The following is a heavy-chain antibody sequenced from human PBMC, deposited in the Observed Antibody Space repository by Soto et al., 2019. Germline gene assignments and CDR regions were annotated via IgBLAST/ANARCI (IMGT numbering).Heavy chain of an antibody. V-gene: IGHV1-69*13. J-gene: IGHJ6*02. CDR1: GCPVSSYA. CDR3: ARALSRGYSYGSGSYYGMGV. CDR2: IIPIFGTA. D-gene: IGHD5-18*01. Sequence: SVKDSCKASGCPVSSYANNRVRKAPGQGLEWMGGIIPIFGTANYAQKFQGRVSIAADESRSTSYRGLCSLRSEVTAVYYCARALSRGYSYGSGSYYGMGVRGQGTTVAVSS.